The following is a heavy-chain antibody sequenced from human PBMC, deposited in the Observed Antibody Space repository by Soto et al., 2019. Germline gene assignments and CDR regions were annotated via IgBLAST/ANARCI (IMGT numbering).Heavy chain of an antibody. CDR1: GFTFSSYA. J-gene: IGHJ4*02. CDR2: ISASGGST. V-gene: IGHV3-23*01. Sequence: EVHLLESGGALGQSGESLRLSCVASGFTFSSYAISWVRQAPGKGLEWVSAISASGGSTYYADSVKGRFTISRDNSNNTLYLQISSLKAEDTAVYYCAKAGVMSGDYRHKFDYWGQGALVTVSS. CDR3: AKAGVMSGDYRHKFDY. D-gene: IGHD3-22*01.